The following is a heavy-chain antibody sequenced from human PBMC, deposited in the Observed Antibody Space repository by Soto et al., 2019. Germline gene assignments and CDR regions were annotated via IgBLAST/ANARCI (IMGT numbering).Heavy chain of an antibody. Sequence: SETLSLTCAVYGGSFSGYYWSWIRQPPGKGLEWIGEINHSGSTNYNPSLKSRVTISVDTSKNQFSLRLSSVTAADTAVYYCARLSSSSPGMDVWGQGTTVTVSS. CDR3: ARLSSSSPGMDV. V-gene: IGHV4-34*01. CDR1: GGSFSGYY. D-gene: IGHD6-6*01. CDR2: INHSGST. J-gene: IGHJ6*02.